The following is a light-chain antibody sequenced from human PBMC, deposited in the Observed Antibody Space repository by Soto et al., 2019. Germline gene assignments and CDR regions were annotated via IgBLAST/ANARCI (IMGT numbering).Light chain of an antibody. CDR1: SSDVGGYNY. J-gene: IGLJ2*01. V-gene: IGLV2-8*01. CDR2: EVS. CDR3: SSYAGRNDLVV. Sequence: QSALTQPPSASGSPGQSVTISCTGTSSDVGGYNYVSWYHQHPGKAPKLMIYEVSKRPSGVPDRFSGSKSGNTASLTVSGLQAEDEADYYCSSYAGRNDLVVFGGGTKVTVL.